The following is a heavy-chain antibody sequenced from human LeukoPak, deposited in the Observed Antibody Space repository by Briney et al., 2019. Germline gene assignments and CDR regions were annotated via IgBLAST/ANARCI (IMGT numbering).Heavy chain of an antibody. CDR1: GFTFSNYA. D-gene: IGHD3-22*01. CDR3: ARAGNFGDYYDSSGYDFDY. V-gene: IGHV3-66*01. J-gene: IGHJ4*02. Sequence: GGSLRLSCAASGFTFSNYAMSWVRQAPGKGLEWVSVIYSGGSTYYADSVKGRFTISRDNSKNTLYLQMNSLRAEDTAVYYCARAGNFGDYYDSSGYDFDYWGQGTLVTVSS. CDR2: IYSGGST.